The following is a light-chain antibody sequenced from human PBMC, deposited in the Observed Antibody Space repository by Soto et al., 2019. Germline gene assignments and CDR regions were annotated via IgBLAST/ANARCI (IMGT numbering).Light chain of an antibody. CDR2: GAS. CDR1: QSVSSN. V-gene: IGKV3-15*01. Sequence: EIVMTQSPATLSVSPGERATLCFRASQSVSSNLAWYQQKPGQAPRLLMYGASTRATGIPARFGGSGSGTEFTLTISSLQSEDFAVYYCQQYNSWPRTFGQGTKVDIK. CDR3: QQYNSWPRT. J-gene: IGKJ1*01.